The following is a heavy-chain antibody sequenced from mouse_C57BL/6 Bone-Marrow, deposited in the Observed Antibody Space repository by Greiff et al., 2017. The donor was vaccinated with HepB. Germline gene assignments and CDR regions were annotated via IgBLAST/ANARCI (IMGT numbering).Heavy chain of an antibody. J-gene: IGHJ2*01. CDR2: ISYDGSN. CDR3: ARRLLRPHVDY. CDR1: GYSITSGYY. D-gene: IGHD1-2*01. Sequence: ESGPGLVKPSQSLSLTCSVTGYSITSGYYWNWIRQFPGNKLEWMGYISYDGSNNYNPSLKNRISITRDTSKNQFFLKLNSVTTEDTATYYCARRLLRPHVDYWGQGTTLTVSS. V-gene: IGHV3-6*01.